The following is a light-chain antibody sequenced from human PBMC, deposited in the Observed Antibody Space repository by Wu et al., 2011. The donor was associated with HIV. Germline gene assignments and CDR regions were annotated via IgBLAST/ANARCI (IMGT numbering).Light chain of an antibody. CDR3: QQYATSPLLT. Sequence: EIVLTQSPGTLSLSPGERATLSCRASHSISITYLAWYQQKPGQAPRLLIYGASSRAAGIPARFSSGGSGTDFTLTISRLEPEDFAVYYCQQYATSPLLTFGEGPRWRSN. J-gene: IGKJ4*01. CDR2: GAS. CDR1: HSISITY. V-gene: IGKV3-20*01.